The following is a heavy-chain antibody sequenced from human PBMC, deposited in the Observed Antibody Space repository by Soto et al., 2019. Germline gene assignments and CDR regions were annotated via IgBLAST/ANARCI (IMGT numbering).Heavy chain of an antibody. CDR2: ISSSSSYI. J-gene: IGHJ6*03. CDR1: GFTFSSYS. Sequence: EVQLVESGGGLVMPGASLRLSCAASGFTFSSYSMNWVRQAPGQGLEWVPSISSSSSYIYYADSVKDRFTISRDNAKNSRYLQMNSLRAEDTAVYYCARDSLLGSGLSMSYYMDVWGKGTTVTVSS. V-gene: IGHV3-21*01. D-gene: IGHD7-27*01. CDR3: ARDSLLGSGLSMSYYMDV.